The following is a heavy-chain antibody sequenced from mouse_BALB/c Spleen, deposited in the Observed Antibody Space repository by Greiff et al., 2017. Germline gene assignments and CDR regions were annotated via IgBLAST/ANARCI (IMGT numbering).Heavy chain of an antibody. CDR2: IWSGGST. CDR3: ARGGITTVLYYAMDY. D-gene: IGHD1-1*01. J-gene: IGHJ4*01. CDR1: GFSLTSYG. Sequence: VQGVESGPGLVQPSQSLSITCTVSGFSLTSYGVHWVRQSPGKGLEWLGVIWSGGSTDYNAAFISRLSISKDNSKSQVFFKMNSLQANDTAIYYCARGGITTVLYYAMDYWGQGTSVTVSS. V-gene: IGHV2-2*02.